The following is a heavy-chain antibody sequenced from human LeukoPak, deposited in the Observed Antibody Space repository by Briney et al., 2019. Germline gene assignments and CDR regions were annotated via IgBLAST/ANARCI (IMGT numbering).Heavy chain of an antibody. CDR1: GFTFSNFA. V-gene: IGHV3-21*01. D-gene: IGHD2-21*02. Sequence: GGSLRLSCAASGFTFSNFAMHWVRQAPGKGLEWVSSINSRGSKIYYADSVKGRFTVSRDNTKNSVYLQMNSLRAEDTAVYFCAKESGDCGADCLALNDYWGQGTLVTVSS. CDR3: AKESGDCGADCLALNDY. J-gene: IGHJ4*02. CDR2: INSRGSKI.